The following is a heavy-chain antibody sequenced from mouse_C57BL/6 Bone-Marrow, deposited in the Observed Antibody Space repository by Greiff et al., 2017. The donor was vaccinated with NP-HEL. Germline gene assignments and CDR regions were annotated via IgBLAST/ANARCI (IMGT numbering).Heavy chain of an antibody. CDR2: ISSGSSTI. D-gene: IGHD2-3*01. CDR3: ARRHTDGYYGGFAY. Sequence: DVKLVESGGGLVKPGGSLKLSCAASGFTFSDYGMHWVRQAPEKGLEWVAYISSGSSTIYYADTVKGRFTISRDNAKNTLFLQMTSLRSEDTAMYYCARRHTDGYYGGFAYWGQGTLVTVSA. CDR1: GFTFSDYG. J-gene: IGHJ3*01. V-gene: IGHV5-17*01.